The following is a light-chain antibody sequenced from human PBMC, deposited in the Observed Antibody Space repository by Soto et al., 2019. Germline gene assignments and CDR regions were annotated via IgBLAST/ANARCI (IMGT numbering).Light chain of an antibody. CDR1: QRVSGW. J-gene: IGKJ1*01. CDR2: EAS. Sequence: DIQMTQSPSTLSASVGDTVTVTCPASQRVSGWLAWYQQKPGEAPKLLIYEASALPRGVPSRFSGSGSGTEFTLTISSLQPDDFATYYCQQYKTYWGTFGQGTKVDIK. V-gene: IGKV1-5*01. CDR3: QQYKTYWGT.